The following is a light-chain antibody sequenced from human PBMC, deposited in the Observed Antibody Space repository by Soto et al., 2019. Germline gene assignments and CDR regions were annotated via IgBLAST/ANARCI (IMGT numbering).Light chain of an antibody. Sequence: DIQMTQSPSSLSASVGDRVTITCRASQDITDYLNWYQQKPGKAPRLLNYDASNLETGVPPRFSGSGSGTDFTFTISSLQPEDIATYYCQQYEALVLSFGGGTKVEIK. V-gene: IGKV1-33*01. CDR2: DAS. J-gene: IGKJ4*01. CDR3: QQYEALVLS. CDR1: QDITDY.